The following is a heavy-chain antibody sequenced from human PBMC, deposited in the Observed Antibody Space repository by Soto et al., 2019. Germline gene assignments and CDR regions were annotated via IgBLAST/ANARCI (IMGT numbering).Heavy chain of an antibody. CDR3: ARDYYGDSIVHYYYYMDV. CDR2: IYYSGST. CDR1: GGSISSSSYY. J-gene: IGHJ6*03. D-gene: IGHD4-17*01. V-gene: IGHV4-39*02. Sequence: PSETLSLTCTVSGGSISSSSYYWGWIRQPPGKGLEWIGSIYYSGSTNYNPSLKSRVTISVDTSKNQFSLKLSSVTAADTAVYYCARDYYGDSIVHYYYYMDVWGKGTTVTVSS.